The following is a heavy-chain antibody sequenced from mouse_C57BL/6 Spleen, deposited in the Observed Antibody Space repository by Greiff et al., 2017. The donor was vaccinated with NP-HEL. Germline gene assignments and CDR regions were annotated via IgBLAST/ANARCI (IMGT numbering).Heavy chain of an antibody. Sequence: QVQLQQPGAELVKPGASVKMSCKASGYTFTSYWITWVKQRPGQGLEWIGDIYPGSGSTNYNEKFKSKATLTVDTSSSTAYMQLSSLTSEDSAGYYCARLDSRGAWFAYWGQGTLVTVSA. CDR2: IYPGSGST. V-gene: IGHV1-55*01. CDR3: ARLDSRGAWFAY. J-gene: IGHJ3*01. D-gene: IGHD1-1*01. CDR1: GYTFTSYW.